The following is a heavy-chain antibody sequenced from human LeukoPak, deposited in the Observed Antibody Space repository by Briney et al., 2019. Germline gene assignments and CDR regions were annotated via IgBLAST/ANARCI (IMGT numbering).Heavy chain of an antibody. CDR3: ARTDLNMVTDHDY. CDR2: ISYDGSNK. Sequence: PGGSLRLSCAASGFTFSSYAMHWVRQAPGKGLEWVAVISYDGSNKYYADSVKGRFTISRDNAKNSLYLQMNSLRAEDTAVYYCARTDLNMVTDHDYWGQGTLVTVSS. CDR1: GFTFSSYA. J-gene: IGHJ4*02. D-gene: IGHD5-18*01. V-gene: IGHV3-30-3*01.